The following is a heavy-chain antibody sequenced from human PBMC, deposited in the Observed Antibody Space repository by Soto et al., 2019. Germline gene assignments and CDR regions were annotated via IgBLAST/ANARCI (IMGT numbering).Heavy chain of an antibody. CDR2: IYYSGST. J-gene: IGHJ1*01. CDR1: GDSISSTNYY. V-gene: IGHV4-39*01. Sequence: QLQLQESGSGLVKPSETLSLTCIVSGDSISSTNYYWGWIRQPPGKGLEWIGSIYYSGSTSYNPSPKSRLTISVDTSKNQISLRLSSVTAADTAVYYCARQPTYYYDSSGYAGYFHHWGQGTLVTVSS. CDR3: ARQPTYYYDSSGYAGYFHH. D-gene: IGHD3-22*01.